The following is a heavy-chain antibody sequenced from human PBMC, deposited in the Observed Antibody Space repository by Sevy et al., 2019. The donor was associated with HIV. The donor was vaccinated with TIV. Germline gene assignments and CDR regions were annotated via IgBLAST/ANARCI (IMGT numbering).Heavy chain of an antibody. Sequence: GGSLRLSCAASGLTFSNAWMTWVRQAPGKGLEWVGRIKSKTDGGTTDYAAPVKGRFTISRGDSKNTLYLQMNSLKTEDTAVYYCTTKSDFWSGYQYFDLWGRGTLVTVSS. CDR3: TTKSDFWSGYQYFDL. J-gene: IGHJ2*01. D-gene: IGHD3-3*01. CDR2: IKSKTDGGTT. V-gene: IGHV3-15*01. CDR1: GLTFSNAW.